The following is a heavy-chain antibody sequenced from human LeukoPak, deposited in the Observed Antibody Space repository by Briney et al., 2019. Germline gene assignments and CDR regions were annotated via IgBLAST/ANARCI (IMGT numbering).Heavy chain of an antibody. CDR1: GFTFSSYS. Sequence: GGSLRLSCAASGFTFSSYSMNWVRQAPGKGLEWVSSISSSSSYIYYADSVKGRFTISRDNAKNSLYLQMNSLRAEDTAVYYCARGGSRDGYNYFDYWGQGTLVTVSS. V-gene: IGHV3-21*01. CDR3: ARGGSRDGYNYFDY. CDR2: ISSSSSYI. D-gene: IGHD5-24*01. J-gene: IGHJ4*02.